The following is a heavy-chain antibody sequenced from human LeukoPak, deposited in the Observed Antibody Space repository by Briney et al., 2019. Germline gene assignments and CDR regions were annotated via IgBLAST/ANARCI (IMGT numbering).Heavy chain of an antibody. CDR1: GVSISSYY. CDR3: ARHVGPSPSFDP. Sequence: SETLSLTCTVSGVSISSYYWSWIRQPPGKGLEWIGYIYYSGSTNYNPSLKSRVTISVDTSKNQFSLKLSSVTAADTAVYYCARHVGPSPSFDPWGQGTLVTVSS. V-gene: IGHV4-59*08. D-gene: IGHD3-10*01. CDR2: IYYSGST. J-gene: IGHJ5*02.